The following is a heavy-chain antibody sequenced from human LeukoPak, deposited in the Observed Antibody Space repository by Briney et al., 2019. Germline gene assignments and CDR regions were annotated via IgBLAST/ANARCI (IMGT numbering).Heavy chain of an antibody. CDR1: GFTFSSYS. D-gene: IGHD3-22*01. J-gene: IGHJ4*02. CDR3: AKAGGGRYYDSSGYYYEDY. Sequence: SGGSLRFSCAASGFTFSSYSMNWVRQAPGKGLEWVSGISGSGGSTHYADSVKGRFTISRDNSKNTLYLQMNSLRAEDTAVYYCAKAGGGRYYDSSGYYYEDYWGQGTLVTVSS. V-gene: IGHV3-23*01. CDR2: ISGSGGST.